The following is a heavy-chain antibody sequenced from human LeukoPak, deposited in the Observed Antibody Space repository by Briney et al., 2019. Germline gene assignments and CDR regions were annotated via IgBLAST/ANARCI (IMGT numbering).Heavy chain of an antibody. Sequence: PSETLSLTCTVSGGSISSYYWSWIRQPPGKGLEWIGYIYYSGSTNYNPSLKSRVTISVDTSKNQFSLKLSSVTAADTAVYYCARMYYDFWSGYSPYYFDYWGQGTLVTVSS. CDR3: ARMYYDFWSGYSPYYFDY. D-gene: IGHD3-3*01. V-gene: IGHV4-59*01. J-gene: IGHJ4*02. CDR1: GGSISSYY. CDR2: IYYSGST.